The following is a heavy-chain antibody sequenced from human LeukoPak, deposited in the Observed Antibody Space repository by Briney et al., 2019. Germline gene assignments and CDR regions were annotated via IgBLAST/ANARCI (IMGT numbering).Heavy chain of an antibody. CDR2: IHPISGDT. J-gene: IGHJ4*02. CDR1: GYTFTGYY. D-gene: IGHD1-20*01. CDR3: ARGLINGHDFDY. V-gene: IGHV1-2*04. Sequence: ASVKVSCKASGYTFTGYYMHWVRQVPGQGPEWMGWIHPISGDTNQAQKFQGWVTLTRDTSISTAYMDLSRLTSDDTAVYYCARGLINGHDFDYWGQGTLVTVSS.